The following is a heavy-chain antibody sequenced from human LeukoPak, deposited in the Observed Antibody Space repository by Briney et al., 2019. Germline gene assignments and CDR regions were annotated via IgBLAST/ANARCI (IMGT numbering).Heavy chain of an antibody. CDR3: THRGDSSGWYTDY. D-gene: IGHD6-19*01. CDR2: IKSKTDGGTT. Sequence: GGSLRLSCAASGFTFSNAWMNWVRQAPGKGLEWVGRIKSKTDGGTTDYAAPVKGRFTISRDDSKNTLYLQMNSLKTEDTAVYYCTHRGDSSGWYTDYWGQGTLVTVSS. CDR1: GFTFSNAW. J-gene: IGHJ4*02. V-gene: IGHV3-15*07.